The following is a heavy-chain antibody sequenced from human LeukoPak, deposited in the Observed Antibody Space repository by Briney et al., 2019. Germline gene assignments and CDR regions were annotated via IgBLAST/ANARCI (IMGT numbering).Heavy chain of an antibody. CDR2: ISSSGTTI. D-gene: IGHD2/OR15-2a*01. Sequence: PGGSLRLSCAASGFTFSDYCMSWIRQAPGKGLEWVSYISSSGTTINYADSVKDRFTISRDNAKNSLYLQMNSLRAEDTAVYYCAKGHTFTAPWGQGTLVTVSS. J-gene: IGHJ4*02. CDR3: AKGHTFTAP. CDR1: GFTFSDYC. V-gene: IGHV3-11*01.